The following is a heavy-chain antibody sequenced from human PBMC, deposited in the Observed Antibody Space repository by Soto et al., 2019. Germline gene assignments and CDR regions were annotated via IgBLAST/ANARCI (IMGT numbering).Heavy chain of an antibody. CDR2: ISYHGREI. CDR1: GFNCGSYA. D-gene: IGHD6-19*01. CDR3: ARDPVAVTGSFIDL. Sequence: GGALRRSCGCCGFNCGSYAFPLAGQAPGKVLEGLSVISYHGREIYYADSVKGRFTISRDNFKNTVYLQMNSLRSDDTALYYCARDPVAVTGSFIDLWGQRTLVTVSS. V-gene: IGHV3-30-3*01. J-gene: IGHJ4*01.